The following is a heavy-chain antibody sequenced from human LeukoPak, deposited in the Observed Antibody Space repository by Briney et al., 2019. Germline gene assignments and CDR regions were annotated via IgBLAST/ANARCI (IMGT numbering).Heavy chain of an antibody. CDR1: GFTFSDYY. CDR3: ARGGGYNLSHY. V-gene: IGHV3-11*04. D-gene: IGHD5-24*01. CDR2: VSSSGTTI. Sequence: PGGSLRLSCAASGFTFSDYYMSWVRQTPRKGREWVAYVSSSGTTIYYADSVKGRFTISRDNAKNSLYLQMNSLRAEDTAVYYCARGGGYNLSHYWGQGALVTVSS. J-gene: IGHJ4*02.